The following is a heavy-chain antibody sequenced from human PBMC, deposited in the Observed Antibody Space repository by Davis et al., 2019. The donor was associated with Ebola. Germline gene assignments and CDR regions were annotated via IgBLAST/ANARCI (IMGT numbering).Heavy chain of an antibody. D-gene: IGHD3-22*01. CDR2: MYYSGTS. J-gene: IGHJ4*02. V-gene: IGHV4-59*12. CDR1: GVSIRSYR. CDR3: ARGDSYYDPSGYYAGPEAPDH. Sequence: SETLSLTCSVSGVSIRSYRRNWIRQTPGKGLEWIGYMYYSGTSNYNPSLKSRVTISVDTSKNQFSLKLTSVTAADTAVYYCARGDSYYDPSGYYAGPEAPDHWGQGTLVSVSS.